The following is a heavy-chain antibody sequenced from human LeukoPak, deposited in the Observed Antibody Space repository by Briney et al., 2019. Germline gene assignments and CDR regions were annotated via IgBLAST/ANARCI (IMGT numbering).Heavy chain of an antibody. CDR1: GVTFYMYA. CDR2: MCGTAGCT. CDR3: AKDRPNFHENSGHYYRRDGDS. V-gene: IGHV3-23*01. Sequence: PGGSLRLSCAASGVTFYMYAMSWVRQAPGKGLGWVASMCGTAGCTFYPDSVKGRFTISRDNSKNVLYLRMNSLTAEDTAIYYCAKDRPNFHENSGHYYRRDGDSWGQGTLVTVSS. D-gene: IGHD3-22*01. J-gene: IGHJ5*01.